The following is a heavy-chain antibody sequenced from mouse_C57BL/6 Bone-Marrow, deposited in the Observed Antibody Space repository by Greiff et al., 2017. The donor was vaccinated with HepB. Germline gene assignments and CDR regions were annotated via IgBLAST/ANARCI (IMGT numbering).Heavy chain of an antibody. Sequence: QVQLQQSGPGLVQPSQILSITCTVSGFSLTSYGVHWVRQPPGKGLEWLGVLWSGGSTDYHAAFISRLSISKDNSKSQVFFKMNSLQADDTAIYDCAKMVWDWYFDVWGTGTTVTVSS. CDR3: AKMVWDWYFDV. J-gene: IGHJ1*03. CDR1: GFSLTSYG. V-gene: IGHV2-4*01. CDR2: LWSGGST. D-gene: IGHD4-1*01.